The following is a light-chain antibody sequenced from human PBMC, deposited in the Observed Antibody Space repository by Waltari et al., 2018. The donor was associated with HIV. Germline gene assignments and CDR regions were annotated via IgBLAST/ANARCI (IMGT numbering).Light chain of an antibody. CDR2: DKS. Sequence: QAVVTQEPSLTVSPGGTVTLTCGSSTGAVPSVLYPYWFQQKPGQAPRALIYDKSNKYSCTPARFAGSLLGGEAALTLSGAQPEDEADYYCFLTYSDPLRVFGGETKLTVL. CDR1: TGAVPSVLY. CDR3: FLTYSDPLRV. J-gene: IGLJ3*02. V-gene: IGLV7-46*01.